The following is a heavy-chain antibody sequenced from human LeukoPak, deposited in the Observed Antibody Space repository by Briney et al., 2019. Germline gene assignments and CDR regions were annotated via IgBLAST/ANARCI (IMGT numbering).Heavy chain of an antibody. D-gene: IGHD4-17*01. V-gene: IGHV3-53*01. Sequence: PGGSLSLSCAASGFTVSSNYMSWVRQAPGKGLEWVSVIYSGGSTYYADSVKGRFTISRDNSKNTLYLQMNSLRAEDTAVYYCVRGDYGDYTLFDYWGQGTLVTGSS. CDR1: GFTVSSNY. CDR2: IYSGGST. J-gene: IGHJ4*02. CDR3: VRGDYGDYTLFDY.